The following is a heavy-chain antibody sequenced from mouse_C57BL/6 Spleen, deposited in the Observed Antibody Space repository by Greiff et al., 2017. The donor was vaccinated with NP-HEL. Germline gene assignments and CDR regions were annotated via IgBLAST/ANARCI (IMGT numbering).Heavy chain of an antibody. CDR1: YFAFMASA. V-gene: IGHV1-49*01. Sequence: LQQSGSELVRPGSSVKLSCKDSYFAFMASAMHWVKQRPGHGLEWIGSFTMYSDATEYSENFKGKATLTANTYSSTAYMELSSLTSEDSAVYYCARSRGYDEGGMDYWGQGTSVTVSS. D-gene: IGHD2-2*01. CDR3: ARSRGYDEGGMDY. J-gene: IGHJ4*01. CDR2: FTMYSDAT.